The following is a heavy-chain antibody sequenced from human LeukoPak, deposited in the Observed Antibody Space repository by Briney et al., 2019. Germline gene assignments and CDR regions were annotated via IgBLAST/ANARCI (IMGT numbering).Heavy chain of an antibody. Sequence: GGSLRLSCAASGFTFSSYNMNWVRQAPGKGLEWVSSISSSSTYIYYADSVKGRFTISRDNAKKSLYLQMNGLRAEDTAAYYCARDQGGSDPYYFDYWGQGTLVTVSS. CDR1: GFTFSSYN. J-gene: IGHJ4*02. D-gene: IGHD1-26*01. CDR2: ISSSSTYI. CDR3: ARDQGGSDPYYFDY. V-gene: IGHV3-21*01.